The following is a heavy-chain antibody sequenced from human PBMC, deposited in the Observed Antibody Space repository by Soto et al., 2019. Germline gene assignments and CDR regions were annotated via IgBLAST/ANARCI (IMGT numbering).Heavy chain of an antibody. D-gene: IGHD6-19*01. Sequence: EVQLVESGGGLVQPGKSLRLSRAASGFTFDDYAMHWVRQVPGKGLEWVSGLSWNSGTIDYADSVKGRFTISRDNAKNSLHLQMNSLKPEDTAFYYCAKAESSGWYYSLDYWGQGTLVTVSS. CDR2: LSWNSGTI. CDR1: GFTFDDYA. J-gene: IGHJ4*02. CDR3: AKAESSGWYYSLDY. V-gene: IGHV3-9*01.